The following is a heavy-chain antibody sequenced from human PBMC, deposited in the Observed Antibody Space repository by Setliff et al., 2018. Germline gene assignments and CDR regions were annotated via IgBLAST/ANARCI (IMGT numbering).Heavy chain of an antibody. J-gene: IGHJ6*03. CDR2: ITGNGGST. V-gene: IGHV3-23*01. D-gene: IGHD2-21*02. CDR3: AKSGGDHCCPLYHHYYMDV. Sequence: QPGGSLRLSCEGSGFTFAAYSFTWVRQAPGKGLEWVSAITGNGGSTYYADSVKGRFTISRDNSKNTLYLQMSSLRAEDTAVYYCAKSGGDHCCPLYHHYYMDVWGTGTTVTVSS. CDR1: GFTFAAYS.